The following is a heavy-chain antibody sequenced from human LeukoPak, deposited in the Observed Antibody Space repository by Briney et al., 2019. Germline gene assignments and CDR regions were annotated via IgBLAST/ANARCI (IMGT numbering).Heavy chain of an antibody. J-gene: IGHJ4*02. V-gene: IGHV4-31*03. Sequence: TSETLSLTCTVSGGSISSGGYYWSWIRQHPGKGLEWIVYIYYSGSTFYNPSLDSRVTMSLDTSNNHFSMNLSSVTAADTAVYYCARSTQLRFLEWLPLFDYWGQGALVTVSS. D-gene: IGHD3-3*01. CDR1: GGSISSGGYY. CDR3: ARSTQLRFLEWLPLFDY. CDR2: IYYSGST.